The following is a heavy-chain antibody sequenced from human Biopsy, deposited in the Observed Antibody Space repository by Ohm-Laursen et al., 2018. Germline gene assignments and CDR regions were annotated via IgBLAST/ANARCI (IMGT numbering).Heavy chain of an antibody. D-gene: IGHD3-22*01. J-gene: IGHJ4*02. CDR2: ISASSSYI. Sequence: SLRLSCAAFGVTLSGYAMNWVRQAPGKGLEWVSSISASSSYIHYADSVKGRFTVSRDNAKNSLYLQMNSLRAADTAVYYCARRAYYASSGYPEYYLDYWGQGTLVTVSS. CDR1: GVTLSGYA. V-gene: IGHV3-21*06. CDR3: ARRAYYASSGYPEYYLDY.